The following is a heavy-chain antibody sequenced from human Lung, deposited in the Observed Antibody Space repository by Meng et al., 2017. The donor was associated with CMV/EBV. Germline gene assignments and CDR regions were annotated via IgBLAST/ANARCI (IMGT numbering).Heavy chain of an antibody. Sequence: EXXTISCAASGFTFSSYAMSWVRQAPGKGLEWVSAISGSGGSTYYADSVKGRFTISRDNSKNTLYLQMTSLRAEDTAVYYCAKDLTKRVRKESAAVTIIRGYYYDDMDVWXQGTXVTVSS. CDR3: AKDLTKRVRKESAAVTIIRGYYYDDMDV. V-gene: IGHV3-23*01. D-gene: IGHD6-13*01. CDR2: ISGSGGST. J-gene: IGHJ6*02. CDR1: GFTFSSYA.